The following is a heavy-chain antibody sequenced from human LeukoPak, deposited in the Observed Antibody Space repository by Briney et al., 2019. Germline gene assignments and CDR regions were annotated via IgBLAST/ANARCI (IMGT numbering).Heavy chain of an antibody. D-gene: IGHD5-18*01. CDR2: ISSSSSTI. Sequence: GGSLRLSCAASGFTFSSYSMNWVRQAPGRGLEWGSYISSSSSTIYYADSVKGRFTISRDNAKNSLYLQMNSLRAEDTAVYYCARGYSYRIDYWGQGTLVTVSS. V-gene: IGHV3-48*01. J-gene: IGHJ4*02. CDR1: GFTFSSYS. CDR3: ARGYSYRIDY.